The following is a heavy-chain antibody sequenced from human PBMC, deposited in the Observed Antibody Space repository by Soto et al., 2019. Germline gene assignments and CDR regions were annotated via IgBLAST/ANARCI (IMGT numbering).Heavy chain of an antibody. CDR2: ISYDGANI. J-gene: IGHJ4*02. CDR3: ARDRSGIRGFDY. Sequence: QVQLVESGGGVIQPGRSLRLSCAASGFSFGAYAMFWVRQAPGKGLEWVATISYDGANIYYADIVKGRFTISRDNSKNTLYVQMNSLRTEDTAIYYCARDRSGIRGFDYWGQGTLVTVSS. V-gene: IGHV3-30-3*01. D-gene: IGHD3-10*01. CDR1: GFSFGAYA.